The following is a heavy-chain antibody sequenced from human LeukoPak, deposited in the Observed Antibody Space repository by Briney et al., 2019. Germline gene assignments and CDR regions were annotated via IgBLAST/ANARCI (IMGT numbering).Heavy chain of an antibody. CDR2: IYTSGST. V-gene: IGHV4-4*07. CDR3: ARNLERRTGI. Sequence: SETLSLTCTVSGDSISSYYWSWIRQPAGKGLEWIGRIYTSGSTNYNPCFKSGVTMSVATSKNQFSQMMTSVTAADTAVYDCARNLERRTGIWGQRTMVTVSS. D-gene: IGHD1-1*01. CDR1: GDSISSYY. J-gene: IGHJ3*02.